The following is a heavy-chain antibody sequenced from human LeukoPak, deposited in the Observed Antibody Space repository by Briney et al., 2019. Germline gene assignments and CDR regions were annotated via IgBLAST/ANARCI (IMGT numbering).Heavy chain of an antibody. CDR3: AREDPRHYYYYYMDV. V-gene: IGHV4-61*02. J-gene: IGHJ6*03. CDR2: IYTSGST. Sequence: SETLSLTCTVSGGSISSGSYYWSWIRQPAGKGLEWIGRIYTSGSTNYNPSLKSRVTISVDTSKNQFSLKLSSVTAADTAVYYCAREDPRHYYYYYMDVWGKGTTVTVSS. CDR1: GGSISSGSYY.